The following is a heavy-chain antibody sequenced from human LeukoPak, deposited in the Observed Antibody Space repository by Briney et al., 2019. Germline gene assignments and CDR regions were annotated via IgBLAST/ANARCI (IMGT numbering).Heavy chain of an antibody. CDR3: ARAFSIRLPGGQPFDY. V-gene: IGHV1-69*05. CDR2: IIPIFGTA. CDR1: GGTFSSYA. D-gene: IGHD1-14*01. Sequence: ASVKVSCKASGGTFSSYAISWVRQAHGQGLEWMGGIIPIFGTANYAQKFQGRVTITTDESTSTAYMELSSLRSEDTAVYYCARAFSIRLPGGQPFDYWGQGTLVTVSS. J-gene: IGHJ4*02.